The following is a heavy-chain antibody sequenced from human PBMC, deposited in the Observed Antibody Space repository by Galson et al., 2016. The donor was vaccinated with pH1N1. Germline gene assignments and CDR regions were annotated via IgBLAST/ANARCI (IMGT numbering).Heavy chain of an antibody. CDR3: ARDFYSGDAGGRLDF. D-gene: IGHD4-11*01. CDR1: GYTFSTYN. CDR2: IYPSGDTT. V-gene: IGHV1-46*01. J-gene: IGHJ4*02. Sequence: SVKVSCKASGYTFSTYNMHWVRQAPGQGLEWVGIIYPSGDTTNYAQKFQGRVTMTRDTSDSTVYMELRSLRSDDTAVYYCARDFYSGDAGGRLDFWGQGTLVTVSS.